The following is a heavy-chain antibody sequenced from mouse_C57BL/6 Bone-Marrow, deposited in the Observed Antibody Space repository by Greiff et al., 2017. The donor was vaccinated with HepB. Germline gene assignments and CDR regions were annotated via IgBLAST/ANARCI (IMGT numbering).Heavy chain of an antibody. CDR2: IYPGNSDT. D-gene: IGHD1-1*01. CDR3: TSSITTVVASRYAMDY. V-gene: IGHV1-5*01. J-gene: IGHJ4*01. CDR1: GYTFTSYW. Sequence: EVQLQQSGTVLARPGASVKMSCKTSGYTFTSYWMHWVKQRPGQGLEWIGAIYPGNSDTSYNQKFKGKAKLTAVTSASTAYMELSSLTTEDSAVYYCTSSITTVVASRYAMDYWGQGTSVTVSS.